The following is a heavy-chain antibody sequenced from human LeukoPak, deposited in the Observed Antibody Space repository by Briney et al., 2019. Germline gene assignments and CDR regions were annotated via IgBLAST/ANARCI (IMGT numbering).Heavy chain of an antibody. D-gene: IGHD3-10*01. CDR3: ARGRGSGSYYARLYYYYGMDV. CDR1: GGSFSGYY. CDR2: INHSGST. Sequence: SETLSLTCAVYGGSFSGYYWSWIRQPPGKGLEWIGEINHSGSTNYNPSLKSRVTISVDTSKNQFSLKLSSVTAADTAVYYCARGRGSGSYYARLYYYYGMDVWGKGTTVTVS. J-gene: IGHJ6*04. V-gene: IGHV4-34*01.